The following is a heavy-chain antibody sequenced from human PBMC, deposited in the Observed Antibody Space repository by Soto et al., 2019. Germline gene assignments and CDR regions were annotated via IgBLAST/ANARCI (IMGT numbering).Heavy chain of an antibody. CDR2: MNPKSANT. CDR3: ARSPSWETTVTPYYFDY. CDR1: RYTFISYD. D-gene: IGHD4-4*01. Sequence: QVQLVQSGAEVKKPGASVKVSCKASRYTFISYDINWVRQATGQGLEWMGWMNPKSANTGYAQNFQGRVTMTRNTSISTAYMELSSLRSEDTAVYYCARSPSWETTVTPYYFDYWDQGTLVTVSS. V-gene: IGHV1-8*01. J-gene: IGHJ4*02.